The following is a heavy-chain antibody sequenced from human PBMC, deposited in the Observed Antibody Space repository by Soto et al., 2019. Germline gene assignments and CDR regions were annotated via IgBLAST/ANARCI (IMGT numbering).Heavy chain of an antibody. CDR1: GFTFSSYS. D-gene: IGHD3-3*01. Sequence: GGSLRLSCAASGFTFSSYSMSWVRQAPGKGLEWVSYISSSSSTIYYADSVKGRFTISRDNAKNSLYLQMNSLRAEDTAVYYCARPHYDFWSGPQNFDYWGQGTLVTVSS. CDR2: ISSSSSTI. CDR3: ARPHYDFWSGPQNFDY. J-gene: IGHJ4*02. V-gene: IGHV3-48*01.